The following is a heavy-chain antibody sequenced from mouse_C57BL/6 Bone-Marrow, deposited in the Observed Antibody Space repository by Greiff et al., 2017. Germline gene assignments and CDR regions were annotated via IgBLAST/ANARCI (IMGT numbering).Heavy chain of an antibody. Sequence: QVPLKQSGPELARPWASVQISCQAFYTFSRRVHFAIRDTNYWMQWVKQMPGQGLEWIGAIYPGNGDTSYHQQFKGQATLTAAKSSRPGYMQLSSLTSEDYAVYYCAYTTVARRNFDYWGQGTTLTVSS. CDR3: SEDYAVYYCAYTTVARRNFDY. CDR2: GQGLEWIG. J-gene: IGHJ2*01. D-gene: IGHD1-1*01. V-gene: IGHV1-87*01. CDR1: YTFSRRVH.